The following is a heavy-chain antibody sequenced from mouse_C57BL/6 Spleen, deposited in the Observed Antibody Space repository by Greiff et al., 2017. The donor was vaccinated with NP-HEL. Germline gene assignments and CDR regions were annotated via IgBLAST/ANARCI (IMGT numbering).Heavy chain of an antibody. CDR1: GYTFTSYW. V-gene: IGHV1S81*02. Sequence: VQLQQSGAELVKAGASVKMSCKASGYTFTSYWMHWVKQRLGQGLEWFAETNPTNGRTYYNEKFKSKATLTVDKSSSTAYMLLSGPTFEESAVYYCARSKKIVATYFDYWGQGTTLTVSS. D-gene: IGHD1-1*01. CDR2: TNPTNGRT. CDR3: ARSKKIVATYFDY. J-gene: IGHJ2*01.